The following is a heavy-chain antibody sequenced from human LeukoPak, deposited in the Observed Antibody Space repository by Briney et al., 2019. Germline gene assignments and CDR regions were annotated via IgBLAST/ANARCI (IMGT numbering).Heavy chain of an antibody. CDR3: AKGGYYDFWSGYYGDKFDY. CDR2: ISGSGGST. CDR1: GFTFSSYA. V-gene: IGHV3-23*01. D-gene: IGHD3-3*01. Sequence: GGSLRLSCAASGFTFSSYAMSWVRQAPGKGLEWVSAISGSGGSTYYADSVKGRFTISRDNSKNTLYLQMNSLRAEDTAVYYCAKGGYYDFWSGYYGDKFDYWGQGTLVTASS. J-gene: IGHJ4*02.